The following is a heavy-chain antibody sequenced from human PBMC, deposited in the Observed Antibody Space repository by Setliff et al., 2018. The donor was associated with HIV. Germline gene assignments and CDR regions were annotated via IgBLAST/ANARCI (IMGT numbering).Heavy chain of an antibody. D-gene: IGHD3-10*01. Sequence: SETLSLTCTVTDDSLSRSDFYWSWIRQPAGKGLEWVGRMFVGESPNYNPSLKSRLSISVDTSKRQFSLKLTSVTAADTAVYYCARGLYGSGSFFFDSWGRGTLVTVSS. V-gene: IGHV4-4*07. CDR2: MFVGESP. CDR1: DDSLSRSDFY. J-gene: IGHJ4*02. CDR3: ARGLYGSGSFFFDS.